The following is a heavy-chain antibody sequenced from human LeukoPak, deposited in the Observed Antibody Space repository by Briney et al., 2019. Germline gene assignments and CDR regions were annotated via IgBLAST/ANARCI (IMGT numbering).Heavy chain of an antibody. V-gene: IGHV3-21*01. CDR1: GFTFSSYS. Sequence: GGSLRLSCAASGFTFSSYSMNWVRQAPGKGLEWVSSISSSSSYIYYADSVKGRFTISRDNAKNSLYLQMNSLRAEDTAVYYCARSWVAAAGTDYWGQGTLVTVSS. CDR2: ISSSSSYI. CDR3: ARSWVAAAGTDY. J-gene: IGHJ4*02. D-gene: IGHD6-13*01.